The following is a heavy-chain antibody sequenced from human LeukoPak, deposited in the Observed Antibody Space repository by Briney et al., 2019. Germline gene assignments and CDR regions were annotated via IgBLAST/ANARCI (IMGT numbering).Heavy chain of an antibody. J-gene: IGHJ6*02. Sequence: SETLSLTCTVSGGSISSHCWNWVRQPPGKGLEWIGYAYYSGSTNYSPSLKSRVTISVDTSKKQFSLKLSSVTAADTAVYYCARGRDTSGYYYGMDVWGQGTTVTVSS. CDR1: GGSISSHC. CDR2: AYYSGST. CDR3: ARGRDTSGYYYGMDV. V-gene: IGHV4-59*11. D-gene: IGHD3-10*01.